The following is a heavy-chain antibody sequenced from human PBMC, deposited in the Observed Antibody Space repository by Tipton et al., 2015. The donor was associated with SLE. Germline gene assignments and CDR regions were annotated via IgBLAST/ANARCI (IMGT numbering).Heavy chain of an antibody. J-gene: IGHJ4*02. CDR3: AKDSGTYYFDF. V-gene: IGHV4-59*12. D-gene: IGHD1-26*01. CDR1: GGSFSGYY. CDR2: IGYTGST. Sequence: TLSLTCTVSGGSFSGYYWTWIRQPPGKGLEWIGLIGYTGSTNYNPSLKSRVTMSVDTSKNQFSLKLSSVTAADTAVYYCAKDSGTYYFDFWGQGVLVNVSS.